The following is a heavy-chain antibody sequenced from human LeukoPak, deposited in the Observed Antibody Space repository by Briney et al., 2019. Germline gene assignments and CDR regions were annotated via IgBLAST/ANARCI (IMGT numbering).Heavy chain of an antibody. J-gene: IGHJ3*02. CDR1: GGSISSYY. V-gene: IGHV4-59*01. Sequence: SETLSLTCTVSGGSISSYYWSRIRQPPGKGLEWIGYIYYSGSTNYNPSLKSRVTISVDTSKNQFSLKLSSVTAADTAVYYCARDRTDRSPYDAFDIWGQGTMVTVSS. CDR3: ARDRTDRSPYDAFDI. CDR2: IYYSGST. D-gene: IGHD2-2*01.